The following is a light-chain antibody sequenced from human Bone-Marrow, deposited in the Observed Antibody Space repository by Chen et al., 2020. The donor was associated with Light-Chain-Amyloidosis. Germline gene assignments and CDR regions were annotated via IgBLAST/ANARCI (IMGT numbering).Light chain of an antibody. J-gene: IGLJ1*01. V-gene: IGLV2-14*01. Sequence: QSALTQPASVSGSPGPSITISFTGTSSDGGGDNHVSWYQQHPDKATKLMIYEVTNRPSWVPDRVSGSKSDNTASLTISGLQTEDEADYFCSSYTITNTLVFGSGTRVTVL. CDR3: SSYTITNTLV. CDR2: EVT. CDR1: SSDGGGDNH.